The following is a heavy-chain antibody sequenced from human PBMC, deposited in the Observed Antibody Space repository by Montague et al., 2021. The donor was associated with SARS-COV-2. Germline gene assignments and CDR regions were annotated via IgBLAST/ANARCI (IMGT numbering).Heavy chain of an antibody. CDR2: IGTAGDT. CDR1: GFTFGSYD. CDR3: ARAGYSSSWPLRLYWYFDL. Sequence: SLRLSCAASGFTFGSYDMHWVRQATGKGLEWVSAIGTAGDTYYPGSVKGRFTISRENAKNSLYLQMNSLRAGDTAVYYCARAGYSSSWPLRLYWYFDLWGRGTLVTVSS. D-gene: IGHD6-13*01. J-gene: IGHJ2*01. V-gene: IGHV3-13*04.